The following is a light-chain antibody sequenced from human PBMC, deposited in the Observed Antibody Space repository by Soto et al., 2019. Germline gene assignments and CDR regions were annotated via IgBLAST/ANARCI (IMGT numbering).Light chain of an antibody. Sequence: DIQMTQSPSILSASVGDRVTITWRASQSSSRWLAWYQQKPGKAPKLLIYDASSLESGVPSRFSGSGSGTEFTPTISSLQPDDFATYYCQQYNHYSGLTFGGGTKVDIK. J-gene: IGKJ4*01. CDR2: DAS. CDR1: QSSSRW. V-gene: IGKV1-5*01. CDR3: QQYNHYSGLT.